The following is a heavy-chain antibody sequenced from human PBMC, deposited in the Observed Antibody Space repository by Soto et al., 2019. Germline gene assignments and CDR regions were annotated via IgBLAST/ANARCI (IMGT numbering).Heavy chain of an antibody. CDR2: ISAYNGNT. CDR1: GYTFTSYG. D-gene: IGHD6-19*01. J-gene: IGHJ4*02. Sequence: GASVKVSCKASGYTFTSYGISWVRQAPGQGLEWMRWISAYNGNTNYAQKLQGRVTMTTDTSTSTAYMELRSLRSDDTAVYYCARDLYSSGWYPRREGLGSGPDYWGQGTLVTVSS. V-gene: IGHV1-18*01. CDR3: ARDLYSSGWYPRREGLGSGPDY.